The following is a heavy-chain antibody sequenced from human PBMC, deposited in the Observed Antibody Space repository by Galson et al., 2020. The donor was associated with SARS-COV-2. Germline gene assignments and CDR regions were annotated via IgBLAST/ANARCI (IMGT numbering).Heavy chain of an antibody. CDR2: ISSSGSTI. V-gene: IGHV3-11*01. CDR1: GFTFSDYY. D-gene: IGHD3-22*01. CDR3: ARDPGARDDYYDSSGYYYVNY. Sequence: GGSLRLSCAASGFTFSDYYMSWIRQAPGKGLEWVSYISSSGSTIYYADSVKGRFTISRDNAKNSLYLQMNSLRAEDTAVYYCARDPGARDDYYDSSGYYYVNYWGQGTLVTVSS. J-gene: IGHJ4*02.